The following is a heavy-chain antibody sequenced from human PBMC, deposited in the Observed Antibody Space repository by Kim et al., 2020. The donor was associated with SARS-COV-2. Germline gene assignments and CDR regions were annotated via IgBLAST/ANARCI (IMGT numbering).Heavy chain of an antibody. CDR1: GYTFTSYY. CDR3: AREPRVDIVATIDFGFDY. D-gene: IGHD5-12*01. V-gene: IGHV1-46*01. Sequence: ASVKVSCKASGYTFTSYYMHWVRQAPGQGLEWMGIINPSGGSTSYAQKFQGRVTMTRDTSTSTVYMELSSLRSEDTAVYYCAREPRVDIVATIDFGFDYWGQGTLVTVSS. CDR2: INPSGGST. J-gene: IGHJ4*02.